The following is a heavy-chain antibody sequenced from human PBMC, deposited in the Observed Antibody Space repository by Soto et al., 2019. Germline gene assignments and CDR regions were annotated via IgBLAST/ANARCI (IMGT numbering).Heavy chain of an antibody. CDR2: IYYSGST. CDR3: GRGAYLEMATYFDY. Sequence: ASETLSLTCTLSGGSLSSGDYYWSWIRQPPGKGLEWIGYIYYSGSTYYNPSLKSRVTISVDTSKHQFSLKLSSVTAADTSGYFCGRGAYLEMATYFDYWGEGTLVTVSS. D-gene: IGHD5-12*01. V-gene: IGHV4-30-4*01. J-gene: IGHJ4*02. CDR1: GGSLSSGDYY.